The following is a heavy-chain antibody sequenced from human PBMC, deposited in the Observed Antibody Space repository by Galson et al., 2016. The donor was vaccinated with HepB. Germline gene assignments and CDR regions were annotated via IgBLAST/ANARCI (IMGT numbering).Heavy chain of an antibody. CDR3: ARERRDNPSSYAFYGIGV. V-gene: IGHV4-4*07. CDR1: EFTFSSSW. Sequence: LRLSCAGSEFTFSSSWMTWIRQPAGKGLEWIGRSHISGKTNYNRSLQRRVTISGDPSKSYFSLELTSVTAADTGMYFCARERRDNPSSYAFYGIGVWGKGTAVTVSS. J-gene: IGHJ6*04. D-gene: IGHD1-1*01. CDR2: SHISGKT.